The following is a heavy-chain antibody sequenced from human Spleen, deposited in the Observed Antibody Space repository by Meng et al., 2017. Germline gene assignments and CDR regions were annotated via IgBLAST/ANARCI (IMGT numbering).Heavy chain of an antibody. J-gene: IGHJ4*02. CDR1: GGYVSSGSYY. Sequence: VPLQESGPGLVRPSETLSLPCPVSGGYVSSGSYYWSWIRQPPGKGLEWIGYIYYSGSTSYNPSLKSRVTISVDTSKNQFSLKLSSVTAADTAVYYCARATAAGFDYWGQGTLVTVSS. CDR3: ARATAAGFDY. CDR2: IYYSGST. D-gene: IGHD6-13*01. V-gene: IGHV4-61*01.